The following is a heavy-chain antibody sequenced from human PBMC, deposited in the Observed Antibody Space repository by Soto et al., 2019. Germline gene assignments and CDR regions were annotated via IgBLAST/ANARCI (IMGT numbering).Heavy chain of an antibody. CDR2: VYHTGST. J-gene: IGHJ6*02. D-gene: IGHD2-21*01. Sequence: SETLSLTCTVPGGSINNYFWTWIRQPPGKGLEWIGYVYHTGSTNYNPSIKSRVTISIDTSKNQFSLNLKSVTAADTAVYYCARGGVVVVSYGLDVWGQGTTVTVSS. CDR1: GGSINNYF. CDR3: ARGGVVVVSYGLDV. V-gene: IGHV4-59*01.